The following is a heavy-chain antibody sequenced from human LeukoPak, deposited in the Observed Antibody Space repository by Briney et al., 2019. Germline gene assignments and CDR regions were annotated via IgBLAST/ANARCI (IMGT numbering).Heavy chain of an antibody. Sequence: GGSLRLSCAASGFTVSSNYTSWVRQAPGKGLEWVSVIYSGGSTYYADSVKGRFTISRHNSKNTLYLQMNSLRAEDTAVYYCARDLIVVVPADSAGMDVWGQGTTVTVSS. J-gene: IGHJ6*02. D-gene: IGHD2-2*01. V-gene: IGHV3-53*01. CDR1: GFTVSSNY. CDR2: IYSGGST. CDR3: ARDLIVVVPADSAGMDV.